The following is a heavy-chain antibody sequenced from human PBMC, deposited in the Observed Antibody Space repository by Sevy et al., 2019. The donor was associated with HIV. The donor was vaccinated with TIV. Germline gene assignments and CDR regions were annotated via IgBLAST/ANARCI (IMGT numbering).Heavy chain of an antibody. CDR2: IYYSGST. CDR3: ARHRGDTMYQGWLYYFGY. J-gene: IGHJ4*02. V-gene: IGHV4-39*01. CDR1: GGSISSSSYY. D-gene: IGHD1-26*01. Sequence: SETLSLTCTVSGGSISSSSYYWGWIRQPPGEGLEWFGSIYYSGSTYYNPSIKCRVTISVDMSKNQFSLKLTSVTAAETAVYYCARHRGDTMYQGWLYYFGYWGQGTLVSASS.